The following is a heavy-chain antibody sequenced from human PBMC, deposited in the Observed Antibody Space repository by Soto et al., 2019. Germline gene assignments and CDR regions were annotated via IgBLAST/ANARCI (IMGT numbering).Heavy chain of an antibody. CDR3: ARDNWNAY. CDR2: IHNDGSTT. J-gene: IGHJ4*01. V-gene: IGHV3-74*01. Sequence: GGSLRLSCAASGFTFSSYWMHWVRQAPGKGLMWVSRIHNDGSTTRYADSVKGRFTISRDNAKNTLYLQMSSLRVEDTAVYYCARDNWNAYWGQGTLVTVAS. D-gene: IGHD1-20*01. CDR1: GFTFSSYW.